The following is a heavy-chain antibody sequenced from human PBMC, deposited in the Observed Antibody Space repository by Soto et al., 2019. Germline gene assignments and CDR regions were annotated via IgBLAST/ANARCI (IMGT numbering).Heavy chain of an antibody. CDR3: ARGHGVATTMGWFDP. CDR2: IWYDGSNK. J-gene: IGHJ5*02. CDR1: GFTFSSYG. D-gene: IGHD5-12*01. Sequence: GGFLRLSCEASGFTFSSYGIHWVRQAPGKGLEWVAVIWYDGSNKYYADSVKGRFSISRDNSKNTLYLLMNSLRAEDTAVYYCARGHGVATTMGWFDPWGQGTLVTVSS. V-gene: IGHV3-33*01.